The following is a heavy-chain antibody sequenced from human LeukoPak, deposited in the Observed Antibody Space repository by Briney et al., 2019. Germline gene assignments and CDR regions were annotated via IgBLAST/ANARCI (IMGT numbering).Heavy chain of an antibody. V-gene: IGHV4-61*01. CDR1: GGSVSSGSYY. Sequence: PSETLSLTCTVSGGSVSSGSYYWSWIRQSPGKGLEWIAYIYHGGTTNYNPSLKSRVTISVDTSKSQFSLKLNSVSAADTAVYYCAGGGYCGRTSCYAPLLDYWGQGILVTVSS. J-gene: IGHJ4*02. CDR3: AGGGYCGRTSCYAPLLDY. D-gene: IGHD2-2*01. CDR2: IYHGGTT.